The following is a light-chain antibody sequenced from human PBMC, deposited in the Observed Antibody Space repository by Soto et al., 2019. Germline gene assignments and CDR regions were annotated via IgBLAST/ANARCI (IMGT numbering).Light chain of an antibody. V-gene: IGKV1-5*03. Sequence: DIQMTQSPSTLSASVGYRVTITCLASQSISSWLAWYQQKPGKAPKLLIYKASSLESGVPSRFSGSGSGTEFTLTISSLQPDDFATYYCQQYNSCPYTFGQGTKVDI. CDR1: QSISSW. CDR2: KAS. CDR3: QQYNSCPYT. J-gene: IGKJ2*01.